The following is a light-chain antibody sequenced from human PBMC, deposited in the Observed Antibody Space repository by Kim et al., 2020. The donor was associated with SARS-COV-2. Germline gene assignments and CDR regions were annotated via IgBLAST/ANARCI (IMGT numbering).Light chain of an antibody. CDR2: GQN. CDR3: KSRDSSGNLLV. Sequence: SSELTQDPAVSVALGQTVKITCQGDNLRTYYANWYQQKPGQAPVLVMFGQNNRPPGIPDRFSGSSSGNTASLTITGAQAEDEADYYCKSRDSSGNLLVFG. CDR1: NLRTYY. J-gene: IGLJ2*01. V-gene: IGLV3-19*01.